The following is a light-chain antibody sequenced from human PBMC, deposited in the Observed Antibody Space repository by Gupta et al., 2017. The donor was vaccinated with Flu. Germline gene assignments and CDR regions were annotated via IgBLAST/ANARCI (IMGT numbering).Light chain of an antibody. CDR1: QSISSY. J-gene: IGKJ5*01. Sequence: PSSLSASVGDRVTITFLSSQSISSYLNWYQQKPGKAPNVLIYAASSLQRGVPSRFSGSGSGTDFTLTISRLQPEDFATYYCQQSYNTPITFGQGTPLEIK. V-gene: IGKV1-39*01. CDR3: QQSYNTPIT. CDR2: AAS.